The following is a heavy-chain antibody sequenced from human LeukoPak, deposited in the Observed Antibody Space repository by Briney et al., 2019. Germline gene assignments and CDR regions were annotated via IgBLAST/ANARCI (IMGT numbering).Heavy chain of an antibody. CDR2: IYYTGGT. J-gene: IGHJ4*02. CDR1: GGPISSYY. V-gene: IGHV4-59*01. CDR3: AWYKSQVKYSSSWYRTGQFDY. D-gene: IGHD6-13*01. Sequence: SETLSLTCTVSGGPISSYYWSWIRQPPGKGLEWIGYIYYTGGTNYNPSLKSRVTISVDTSKNQFSLKLSSVTAADTAVYYCAWYKSQVKYSSSWYRTGQFDYWGQGTLVTVSS.